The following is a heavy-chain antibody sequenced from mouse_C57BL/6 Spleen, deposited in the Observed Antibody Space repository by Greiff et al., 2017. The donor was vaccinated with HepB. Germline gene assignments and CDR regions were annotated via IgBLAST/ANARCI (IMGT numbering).Heavy chain of an antibody. D-gene: IGHD1-1*01. CDR3: ARREYGSSYCAMDY. CDR2: ISSGSSTI. J-gene: IGHJ4*01. CDR1: GFTFSDYG. Sequence: EVMLVESGGGLVKPGGSLKLSCAASGFTFSDYGMHWVRQAPEKGLEWVAYISSGSSTIYYADTVKGRFTISRDNAKNTLFLQMTSLRSEDTAMYYCARREYGSSYCAMDYWGQGTSVTVSS. V-gene: IGHV5-17*01.